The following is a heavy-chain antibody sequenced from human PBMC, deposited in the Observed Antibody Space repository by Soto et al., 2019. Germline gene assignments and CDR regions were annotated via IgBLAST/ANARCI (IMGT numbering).Heavy chain of an antibody. CDR2: IYTSGST. V-gene: IGHV4-4*07. J-gene: IGHJ4*02. CDR3: AREVVVGATTRGHFDY. Sequence: SETLSLTCTVSGGSISIYYLSWIRQPAGKGLEWIGRIYTSGSTNYNPSLKSRVTMSVDTSKNQFSLKLSSVTAADTAVYYCAREVVVGATTRGHFDYWGQGTLVT. CDR1: GGSISIYY. D-gene: IGHD1-26*01.